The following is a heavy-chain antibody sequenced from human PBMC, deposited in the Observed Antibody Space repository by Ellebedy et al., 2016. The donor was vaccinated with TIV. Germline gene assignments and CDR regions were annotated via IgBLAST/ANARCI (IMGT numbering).Heavy chain of an antibody. J-gene: IGHJ4*02. CDR1: GFTFSSYS. CDR3: ARVSTSCYTS. CDR2: ISSSSSYI. V-gene: IGHV3-21*01. D-gene: IGHD2-2*02. Sequence: GGSLRLSXAASGFTFSSYSMNWVRQAPGKGLEWVSSISSSSSYIYYADSVKGRFTISRDNAKNSLYLQMNSLRAEDTAVYYCARVSTSCYTSWGQGTLVTVSS.